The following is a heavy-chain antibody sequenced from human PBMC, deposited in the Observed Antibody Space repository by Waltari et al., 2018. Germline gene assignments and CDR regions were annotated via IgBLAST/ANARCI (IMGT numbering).Heavy chain of an antibody. CDR2: FIPLSGSQ. Sequence: QVQLAQSGAEVKSPGSAVTISCKAPGLPIRGYTSGGVRQAPGQGLEWMGGFIPLSGSQIYTQKFQGRLTITADGSTRTTVMELRNLKYEDTAVYFCARGYRYDSSERFYLDYWGQGTPVIVS. CDR3: ARGYRYDSSERFYLDY. V-gene: IGHV1-69*12. J-gene: IGHJ4*02. D-gene: IGHD3-16*02. CDR1: GLPIRGYT.